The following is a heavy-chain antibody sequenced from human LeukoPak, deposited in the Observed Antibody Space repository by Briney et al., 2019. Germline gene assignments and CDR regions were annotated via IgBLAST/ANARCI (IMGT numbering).Heavy chain of an antibody. V-gene: IGHV3-23*01. D-gene: IGHD3-3*01. CDR1: GFTLSSYA. CDR2: ISGSGGST. Sequence: GGSLRLSCAASGFTLSSYAMSWVRQAPGKGLEWVSAISGSGGSTYYADSVKGRFTISRDNSKNTLYLQMNSLRVEDTAVYYCAGGSGWTTNYWGQGTLVTVSS. CDR3: AGGSGWTTNY. J-gene: IGHJ4*02.